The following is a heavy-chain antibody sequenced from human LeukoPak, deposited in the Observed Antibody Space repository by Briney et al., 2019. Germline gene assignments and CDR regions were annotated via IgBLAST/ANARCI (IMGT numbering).Heavy chain of an antibody. V-gene: IGHV1-69*13. D-gene: IGHD5-12*01. CDR1: GGTFSSYA. CDR2: IIPIFGTA. CDR3: ARDRATAWYFDL. J-gene: IGHJ2*01. Sequence: ASVKVSCKASGGTFSSYAISWVRQAPGQGLEWMGGIIPIFGTANYAQKFQGRVTITADESTSTVYMELSSLRSEDTAVYYCARDRATAWYFDLWGRGTLVTVSS.